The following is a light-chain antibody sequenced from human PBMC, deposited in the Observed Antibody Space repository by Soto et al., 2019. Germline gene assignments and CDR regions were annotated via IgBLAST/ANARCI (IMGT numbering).Light chain of an antibody. J-gene: IGLJ1*01. CDR3: CSYTGNKVFA. V-gene: IGLV2-11*01. CDR2: DVS. CDR1: TIGAHSF. Sequence: QSVLTQPRSLSGSPGQSVTISCTGPTIGAHSFVSWYQDRPDKVPKLLIYDVSQRPSGIPDRFSVSRSANTASLTISGLQADDAAAYYCCSYTGNKVFAFGTGTKVTVL.